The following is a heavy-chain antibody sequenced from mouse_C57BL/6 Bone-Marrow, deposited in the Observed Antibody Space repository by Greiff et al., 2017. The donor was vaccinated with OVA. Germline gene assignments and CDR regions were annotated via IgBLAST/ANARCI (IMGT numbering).Heavy chain of an antibody. D-gene: IGHD3-2*02. V-gene: IGHV10-1*01. CDR2: IRSKSNNHAT. CDR3: VRLDSSGPWFAY. J-gene: IGHJ3*01. Sequence: EVQVVESGGGLVQPKGSLKLSCAASGFSFNTYAMNWVRQAPGKGLEWVARIRSKSNNHATYYAVSVKDRLTISRDDSESMLYLQMNNLKTEDAAMYYCVRLDSSGPWFAYWGQGTLVTVSA. CDR1: GFSFNTYA.